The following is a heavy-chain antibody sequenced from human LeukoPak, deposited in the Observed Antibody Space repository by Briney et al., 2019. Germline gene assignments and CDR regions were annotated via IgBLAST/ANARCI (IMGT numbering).Heavy chain of an antibody. CDR2: IHYSGRT. J-gene: IGHJ4*02. CDR1: GDSVSTYD. V-gene: IGHV4-59*08. D-gene: IGHD2-21*01. CDR3: ARHTVIAPLCSFKY. Sequence: SETLSLTCTVSGDSVSTYDWSWIRQPPGKGLEWIGYIHYSGRTDSNPSLKSRVTISVDTSKNQFSLKLSSVTAADTAVYYCARHTVIAPLCSFKYWGQGTLVTVSS.